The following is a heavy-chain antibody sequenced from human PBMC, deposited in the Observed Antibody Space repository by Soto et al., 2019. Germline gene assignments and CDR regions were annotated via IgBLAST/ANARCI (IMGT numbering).Heavy chain of an antibody. CDR1: GFTFDDYA. J-gene: IGHJ4*02. D-gene: IGHD6-13*01. Sequence: GGSLRLSCAASGFTFDDYAMHWVRQAPGKGLEWVSGISWNSGSIGYADSVKGRFTISRDNAKNSLYLQMNSLRAEDTALYYCAKDKVAAAGFHFDYWGQGTLVTVSS. CDR2: ISWNSGSI. CDR3: AKDKVAAAGFHFDY. V-gene: IGHV3-9*01.